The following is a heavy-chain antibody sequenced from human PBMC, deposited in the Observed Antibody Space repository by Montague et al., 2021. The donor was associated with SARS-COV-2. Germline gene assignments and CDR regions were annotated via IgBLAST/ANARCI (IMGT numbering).Heavy chain of an antibody. CDR1: GFSLSTSGVG. CDR3: VRLRPGGSLSGDMDYFDY. J-gene: IGHJ4*02. D-gene: IGHD5-12*01. CDR2: IYWDDDK. Sequence: PALVKPTQTLTLTCTFSGFSLSTSGVGVGWIRQPPGKALEWLALIYWDDDKRYSPSLKSRLTITKDTSKNQVVLTMTNMDPVDTATYYCVRLRPGGSLSGDMDYFDYWGRGTRVTVSS. V-gene: IGHV2-5*02.